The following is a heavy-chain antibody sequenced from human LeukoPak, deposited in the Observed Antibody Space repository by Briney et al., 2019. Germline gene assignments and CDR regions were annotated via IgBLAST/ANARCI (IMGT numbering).Heavy chain of an antibody. J-gene: IGHJ4*02. CDR2: ISSGSSYI. V-gene: IGHV3-21*01. CDR3: ARVRYYESSGYYGAFDY. CDR1: GFTFSTFG. Sequence: GGSLRLSCAASGFTFSTFGMSWVRQAPGVGLDWVSSISSGSSYIYFADSVKGRFTISRDNAKNPLYLQMNSLRAEDTAVYYCARVRYYESSGYYGAFDYWGQGTLVTVSS. D-gene: IGHD3-22*01.